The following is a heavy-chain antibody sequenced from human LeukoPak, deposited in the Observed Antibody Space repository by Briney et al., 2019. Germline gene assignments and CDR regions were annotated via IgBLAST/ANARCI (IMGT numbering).Heavy chain of an antibody. CDR3: ARSDRGYFDY. CDR1: GFTVGSNY. J-gene: IGHJ4*02. CDR2: IYSGGST. V-gene: IGHV3-66*01. Sequence: PGGSLRLSCAASGFTVGSNYMSWVRQAPGKGLEWVSVIYSGGSTYYADSVKGRFTISRDNSKNTLYLQMNSLRAEDTAVYYCARSDRGYFDYWGQGTLVTVSS.